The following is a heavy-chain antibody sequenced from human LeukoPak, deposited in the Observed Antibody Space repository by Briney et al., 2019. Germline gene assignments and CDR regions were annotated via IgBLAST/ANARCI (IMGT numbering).Heavy chain of an antibody. CDR2: IYYSGST. CDR3: ARGSDGSGYYRSRPFDY. CDR1: GGSISNNY. V-gene: IGHV4-59*12. Sequence: SETLSLTCTVSGGSISNNYWNWIRQPPGKGLEWIGYIYYSGSTNYNPSLKSRVTISVDTSKNQFSLKLSSVTAADTAVYYCARGSDGSGYYRSRPFDYWGQGTLVTVSS. D-gene: IGHD3-22*01. J-gene: IGHJ4*02.